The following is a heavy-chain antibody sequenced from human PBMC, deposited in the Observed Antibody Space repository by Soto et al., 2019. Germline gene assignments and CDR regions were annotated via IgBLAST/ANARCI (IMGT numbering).Heavy chain of an antibody. Sequence: QVQLVQSGAEEKKPGASVKVSCKASGYTFTSYAMHWVRQAPGQRLEWMGWINAGNGNTKYSQKFQGRVTITRDTSASTAYMELSSLRSEDTAVYYCARSFTVAGNTDYYYGMDVWGQGTTVTVSS. D-gene: IGHD6-19*01. CDR1: GYTFTSYA. J-gene: IGHJ6*02. CDR3: ARSFTVAGNTDYYYGMDV. V-gene: IGHV1-3*05. CDR2: INAGNGNT.